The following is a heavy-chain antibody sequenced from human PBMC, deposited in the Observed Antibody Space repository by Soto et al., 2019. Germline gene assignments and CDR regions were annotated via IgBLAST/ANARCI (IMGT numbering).Heavy chain of an antibody. J-gene: IGHJ4*02. CDR3: ARFDPGDLWPLDY. V-gene: IGHV1-8*01. Sequence: QVQLVQSGAEVKKPGASVKVSCKASGYTFTSYDINWVRQATGQGLEWMGWMNPNSGNTGYAQKFQARVTMTRNTSISTAYMELRSLRYEDTAVYYCARFDPGDLWPLDYWGQGTLVTVSS. CDR1: GYTFTSYD. D-gene: IGHD7-27*01. CDR2: MNPNSGNT.